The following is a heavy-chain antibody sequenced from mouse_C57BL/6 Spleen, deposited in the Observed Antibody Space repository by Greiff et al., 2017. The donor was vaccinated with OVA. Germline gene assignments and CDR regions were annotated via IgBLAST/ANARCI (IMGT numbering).Heavy chain of an antibody. D-gene: IGHD2-3*01. V-gene: IGHV1-76*01. J-gene: IGHJ1*03. Sequence: QVQLQQSGAELVRPGASVKLSCKASGYTFTDYYINWVKQRPGQGLEWIARIYPGSGNTYYNEKFKGKATLTAEKSSSTAYMQLSSLTSEDSAVYVCARSEEYDGYSHWYFDDWGTGTTVTVSS. CDR1: GYTFTDYY. CDR2: IYPGSGNT. CDR3: ARSEEYDGYSHWYFDD.